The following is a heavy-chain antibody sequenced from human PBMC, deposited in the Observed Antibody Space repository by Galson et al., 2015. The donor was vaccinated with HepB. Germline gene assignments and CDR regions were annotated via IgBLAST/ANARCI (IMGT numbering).Heavy chain of an antibody. CDR3: ARGDGYYGSGRSWFDP. CDR2: IYYSGSA. Sequence: TLSLTCTVSGGSISSGDYYWSWIRQPPGRGLEWIGYIYYSGSAYYNPSLKSRVTISVDTSKNQFSLKLTSVTAADTAVYYCARGDGYYGSGRSWFDPWGQGALVTVSS. D-gene: IGHD3-10*01. J-gene: IGHJ5*02. V-gene: IGHV4-30-4*01. CDR1: GGSISSGDYY.